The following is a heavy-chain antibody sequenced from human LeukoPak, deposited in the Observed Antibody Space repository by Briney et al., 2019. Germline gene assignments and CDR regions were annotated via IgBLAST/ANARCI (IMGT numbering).Heavy chain of an antibody. Sequence: PVKVSCKVSGYTLTELSMHWVRQAPGQGLEWMGGIIPIFGTANYAQKFQGRVTITADKSTSTAYMELSSLRSEDTAVYYCARAGQEGTLDYWGQGTLVTVSS. V-gene: IGHV1-69*06. CDR3: ARAGQEGTLDY. D-gene: IGHD3/OR15-3a*01. CDR1: GYTLTELS. CDR2: IIPIFGTA. J-gene: IGHJ4*02.